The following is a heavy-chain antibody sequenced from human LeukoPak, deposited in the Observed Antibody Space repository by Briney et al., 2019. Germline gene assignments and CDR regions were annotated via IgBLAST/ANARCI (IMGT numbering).Heavy chain of an antibody. CDR2: ISGSGGST. Sequence: PGGSLRLSCAASGFTFSSYAISWVRQAPGKGLEWVSAISGSGGSTYYADSVKGRFTISRDNSKNTLYLQMNSLRAEDTAVYYCAKGRVIGYSYGWNIFDYWGQGTLVTVSS. V-gene: IGHV3-23*01. CDR3: AKGRVIGYSYGWNIFDY. CDR1: GFTFSSYA. D-gene: IGHD5-18*01. J-gene: IGHJ4*02.